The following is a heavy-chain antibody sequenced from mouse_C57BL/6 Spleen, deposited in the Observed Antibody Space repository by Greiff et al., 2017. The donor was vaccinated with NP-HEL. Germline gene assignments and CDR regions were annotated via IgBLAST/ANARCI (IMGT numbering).Heavy chain of an antibody. CDR3: ANEDYYDYDTLYFDY. J-gene: IGHJ2*01. CDR1: GYSITSGYY. V-gene: IGHV3-6*01. CDR2: ISYDGSN. D-gene: IGHD2-4*01. Sequence: EVKLMESGPGLVKPSQSLSLTCSVTGYSITSGYYWNWIRQFPGNKLEWMGYISYDGSNNYNPSLKNRISITRDTSKNQFFLKLNSVTTEDPTTYYCANEDYYDYDTLYFDYWGQGTTLTVSS.